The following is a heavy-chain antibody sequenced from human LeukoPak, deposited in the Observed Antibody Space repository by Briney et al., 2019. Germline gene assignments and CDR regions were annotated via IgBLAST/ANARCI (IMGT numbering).Heavy chain of an antibody. J-gene: IGHJ4*02. CDR2: INTNTGNP. CDR3: ARDSADFDY. V-gene: IGHV7-4-1*02. Sequence: ASVKVSCKASGYTFTGYYMHWVRQAPGQGLEWMGWINTNTGNPTYAQGFTGRFVFSLDTSVSTAYLQISSLKAEDTAVYYCARDSADFDYWGQGTLVTVSS. D-gene: IGHD3-10*01. CDR1: GYTFTGYY.